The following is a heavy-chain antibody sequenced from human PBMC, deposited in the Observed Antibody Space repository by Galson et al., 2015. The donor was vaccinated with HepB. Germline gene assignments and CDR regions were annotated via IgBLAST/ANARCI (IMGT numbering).Heavy chain of an antibody. CDR2: IYWNDDK. CDR3: AHTQGSGWYPHFDY. CDR1: GFSLSTSGVG. Sequence: PALVKPTQTLTLTCTFSGFSLSTSGVGVGWIRQPPGKALEWLALIYWNDDKRYSPSLKSRLTITKDTSKNQVVLTMTNMDPVDTATYYCAHTQGSGWYPHFDYWGQGTLVTVSS. V-gene: IGHV2-5*01. J-gene: IGHJ4*02. D-gene: IGHD6-19*01.